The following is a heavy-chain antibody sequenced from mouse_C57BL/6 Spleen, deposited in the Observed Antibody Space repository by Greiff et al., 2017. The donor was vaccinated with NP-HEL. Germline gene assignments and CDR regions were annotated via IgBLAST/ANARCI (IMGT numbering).Heavy chain of an antibody. D-gene: IGHD2-5*01. CDR1: GYTFTDYE. J-gene: IGHJ2*01. V-gene: IGHV1-15*01. CDR2: IDPETGGT. CDR3: TRSGIVYSNYEDFDY. Sequence: VQLQQSGAELVRPGASVTLSCKASGYTFTDYEMHWVKQTPVHGLEWIGAIDPETGGTAYNQKFKGKAILTADKSSSTAYMELRSLTSDDSAVYYCTRSGIVYSNYEDFDYWGQGTTLTVSS.